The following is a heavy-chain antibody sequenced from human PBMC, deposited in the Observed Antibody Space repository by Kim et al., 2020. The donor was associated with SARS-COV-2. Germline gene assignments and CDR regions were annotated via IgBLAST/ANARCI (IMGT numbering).Heavy chain of an antibody. V-gene: IGHV4-59*01. J-gene: IGHJ4*02. Sequence: NYNPSLKSRVTISVDTSKNQFSLKLSSVTAADTAVYYCARDKVVGGYFDYWGQGTLVTVSS. CDR3: ARDKVVGGYFDY. D-gene: IGHD3-10*01.